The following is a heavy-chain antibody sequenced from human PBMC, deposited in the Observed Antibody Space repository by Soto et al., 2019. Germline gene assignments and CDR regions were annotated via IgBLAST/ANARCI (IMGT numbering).Heavy chain of an antibody. V-gene: IGHV4-61*01. J-gene: IGHJ1*01. Sequence: SSETLSLTCTVSGGSVSSGSYYWSWIRQPPGKGLEWIGYIYYSGSTNYNPSLKSRVTISVDTSKNQFSLKLSSVTAADTAVYYCAKGVPGIAVAGTGCFQHWGQGTLVTVSS. CDR1: GGSVSSGSYY. CDR3: AKGVPGIAVAGTGCFQH. D-gene: IGHD6-19*01. CDR2: IYYSGST.